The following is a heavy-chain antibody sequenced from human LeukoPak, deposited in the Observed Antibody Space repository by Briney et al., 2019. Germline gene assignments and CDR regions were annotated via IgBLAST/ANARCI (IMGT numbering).Heavy chain of an antibody. Sequence: PGGSLRLSCAASGFTFNNYAMHWVRQAPGKGLEWVAVISYDGNNKYYADSVKGRFTISRDNSLFLQMNSLRAEDTAVYYCARDAFPRSLWPPFYFDSWGQGTLVTVSS. D-gene: IGHD3-16*01. V-gene: IGHV3-30*04. CDR1: GFTFNNYA. J-gene: IGHJ4*02. CDR3: ARDAFPRSLWPPFYFDS. CDR2: ISYDGNNK.